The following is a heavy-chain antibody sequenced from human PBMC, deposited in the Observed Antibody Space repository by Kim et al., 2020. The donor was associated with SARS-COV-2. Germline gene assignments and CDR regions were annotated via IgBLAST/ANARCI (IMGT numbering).Heavy chain of an antibody. CDR3: VRYSGWYYFDY. Sequence: YSDYAVSVKSRITINPDTSKNQFSRQLTSVTPEDTALYYCVRYSGWYYFDYWGQGTLVIVSS. D-gene: IGHD5-12*01. J-gene: IGHJ4*02. CDR2: YS. V-gene: IGHV6-1*01.